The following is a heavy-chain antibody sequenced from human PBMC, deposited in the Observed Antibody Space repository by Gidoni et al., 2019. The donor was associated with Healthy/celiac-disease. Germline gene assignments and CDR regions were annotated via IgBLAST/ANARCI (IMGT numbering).Heavy chain of an antibody. V-gene: IGHV1-46*01. CDR3: ARASSNGGYDSVSLEYYFDY. J-gene: IGHJ4*02. D-gene: IGHD5-12*01. Sequence: QVQLVQSGAEVKKPGASVKVSCKASGYTFTSYYMHWVRQAPGQGLEWMGIINPSGGSTSYAQKFQGRVTMTRDTSTSTVYMELSSLRSEDTAVYYCARASSNGGYDSVSLEYYFDYWGQGTLVTVSS. CDR1: GYTFTSYY. CDR2: INPSGGST.